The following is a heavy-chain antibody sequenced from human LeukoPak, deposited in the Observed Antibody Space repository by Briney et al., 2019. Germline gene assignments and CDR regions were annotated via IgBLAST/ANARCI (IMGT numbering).Heavy chain of an antibody. D-gene: IGHD6-13*01. CDR3: ARDLGIAAAGMFDP. Sequence: PSETLSLTCTVSGGSISSYYWSWIRQPAGEGLEWIGRIYTSGSTNYNPSLKSRVTMSVDTSKNQFSLKLSSVTAADTAVYYCARDLGIAAAGMFDPWGQGTLVTVSS. CDR1: GGSISSYY. V-gene: IGHV4-4*07. J-gene: IGHJ5*02. CDR2: IYTSGST.